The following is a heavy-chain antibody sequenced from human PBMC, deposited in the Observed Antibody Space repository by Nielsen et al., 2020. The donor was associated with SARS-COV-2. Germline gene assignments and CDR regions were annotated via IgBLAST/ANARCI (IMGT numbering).Heavy chain of an antibody. CDR1: GFTFSSYG. J-gene: IGHJ4*02. Sequence: GGSLRLSCAASGFTFSSYGMHWVRQAPGKGLEWVAVISYDGSNKYYADSVKGRFTISRDNSKNTLYLQMNSLRAEDTAVYYCARRGDWTVVTPDYWGQGTLVTVSS. CDR2: ISYDGSNK. V-gene: IGHV3-30*03. D-gene: IGHD4-23*01. CDR3: ARRGDWTVVTPDY.